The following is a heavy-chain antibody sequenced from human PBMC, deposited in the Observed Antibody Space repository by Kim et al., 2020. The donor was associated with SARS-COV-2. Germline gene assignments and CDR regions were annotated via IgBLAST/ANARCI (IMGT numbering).Heavy chain of an antibody. Sequence: DPVTGRFTISRDNAKNSLYLQMNSLRAEDTALYYCAKEVVAALTEYYFDYWGQGTLVTVSS. CDR3: AKEVVAALTEYYFDY. V-gene: IGHV3-9*01. J-gene: IGHJ4*02. D-gene: IGHD2-15*01.